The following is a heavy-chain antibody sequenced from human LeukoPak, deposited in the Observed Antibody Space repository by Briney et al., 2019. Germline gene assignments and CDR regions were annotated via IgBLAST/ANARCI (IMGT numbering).Heavy chain of an antibody. J-gene: IGHJ4*02. CDR3: ARTYSCNFGY. Sequence: PETLSFTCVLYGGSLSGYYWSWIRHPPGKGLGWIGEIKHSGSTNYNPSLKSRATIPVDTSKNQFSLNLSSVTAADTAVYYCARTYSCNFGYWGQGTLVTVSS. CDR2: IKHSGST. V-gene: IGHV4-34*01. CDR1: GGSLSGYY. D-gene: IGHD6-13*01.